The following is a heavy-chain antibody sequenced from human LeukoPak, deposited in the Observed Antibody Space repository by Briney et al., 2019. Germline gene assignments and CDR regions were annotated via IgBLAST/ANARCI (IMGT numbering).Heavy chain of an antibody. J-gene: IGHJ4*02. D-gene: IGHD2-21*02. CDR2: INPRGGST. CDR1: GYIFTTYF. V-gene: IGHV1-46*01. CDR3: ARVGATGATADN. Sequence: GASVKVSCKASGYIFTTYFMHWLRQAPGQGPDWMGIINPRGGSTDYAQKFQDRITMTSDTSTSTVYMELKSLKSEDTAVYFCARVGATGATADNWGQGTLVTVSS.